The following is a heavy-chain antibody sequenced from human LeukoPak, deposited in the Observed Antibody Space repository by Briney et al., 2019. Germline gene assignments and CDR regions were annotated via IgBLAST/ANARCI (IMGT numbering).Heavy chain of an antibody. CDR3: ARVAVRHYYYMDV. V-gene: IGHV4-34*01. CDR1: GGSFSGYY. Sequence: PSETLSLTCAVYGGSFSGYYWSWIRQPPGKGLEWIGEINHSGSTNYNPSLKSRVTISVDTSKNQFSLKLSSVTAADTAVYYCARVAVRHYYYMDVWGKGTTVTVSS. D-gene: IGHD4-11*01. J-gene: IGHJ6*03. CDR2: INHSGST.